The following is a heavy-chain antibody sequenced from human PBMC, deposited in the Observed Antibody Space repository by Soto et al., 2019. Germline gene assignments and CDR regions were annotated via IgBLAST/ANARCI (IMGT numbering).Heavy chain of an antibody. V-gene: IGHV1-8*02. CDR3: ARGWLRYFDWLLPPDYYYYGMDV. D-gene: IGHD3-9*01. J-gene: IGHJ6*02. CDR2: MNPNSGNT. CDR1: GCTFSSYT. Sequence: ASVKVSCKASGCTFSSYTISLVRQAPGQGLEWMGWMNPNSGNTGYAQKFQGRVTMTRNTSISTAYMELSSLRSEDTAVYYCARGWLRYFDWLLPPDYYYYGMDVWGRGTTVTVSS.